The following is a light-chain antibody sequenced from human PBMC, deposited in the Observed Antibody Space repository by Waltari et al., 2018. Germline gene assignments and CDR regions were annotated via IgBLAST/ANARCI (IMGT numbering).Light chain of an antibody. CDR1: QSVSSSY. V-gene: IGKV3-20*01. J-gene: IGKJ2*01. Sequence: EIVLTQSPGTLSLSPGERATLSCRASQSVSSSYLAWYQQKPGQAPRLRIYGASSRATGIRDRFSGSGSGTDFTRTISRLEPEDFAVYYCQQYGSSPLYTFGQGTKLEIK. CDR3: QQYGSSPLYT. CDR2: GAS.